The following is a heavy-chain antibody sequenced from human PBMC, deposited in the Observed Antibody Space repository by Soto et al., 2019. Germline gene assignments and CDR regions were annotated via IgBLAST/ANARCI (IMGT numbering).Heavy chain of an antibody. D-gene: IGHD3-16*01. Sequence: PSETLSLTCAVSRGSFSGYSWNWIRQRLGKGLEWIGEINLSGSTNYNPSLKTRVTISVDTSKNQLSLRLSSVTAADTAVYYCARCFSLDSYYSYIDVWGKGTTVTVSS. CDR1: RGSFSGYS. CDR3: ARCFSLDSYYSYIDV. J-gene: IGHJ6*03. CDR2: INLSGST. V-gene: IGHV4-34*01.